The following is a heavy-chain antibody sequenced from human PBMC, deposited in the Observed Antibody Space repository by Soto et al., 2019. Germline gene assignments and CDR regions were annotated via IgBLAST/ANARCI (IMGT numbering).Heavy chain of an antibody. J-gene: IGHJ4*02. D-gene: IGHD1-1*01. CDR2: IFHSGAT. V-gene: IGHV4-4*02. CDR1: GDSISSSHW. CDR3: ARQLERGDLPEGFEY. Sequence: QVQLQESGPGLVEPSGTLSLTCAVSGDSISSSHWWSWVRQPPGKGLEWIGEIFHSGATKYNPSLESRVTMSVEKPNNQLSLKPRSVTAADTAVYYCARQLERGDLPEGFEYWGQGTLATVSS.